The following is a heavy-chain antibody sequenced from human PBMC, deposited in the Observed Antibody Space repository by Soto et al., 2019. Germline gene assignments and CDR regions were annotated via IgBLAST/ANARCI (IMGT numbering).Heavy chain of an antibody. D-gene: IGHD3-9*01. V-gene: IGHV3-23*01. J-gene: IGHJ6*02. CDR2: ISGSGGST. CDR3: TKAISEVLAAAYV. Sequence: EVQLLESGGGLVQPGGSLRLSCAASGFTFSSYAMSWVRQAPGKGLEWVSAISGSGGSTYYADSVKGRFTISRDNSKNTLYLQMTRLRAEDTTVYYCTKAISEVLAAAYVWGQGTTGNVSS. CDR1: GFTFSSYA.